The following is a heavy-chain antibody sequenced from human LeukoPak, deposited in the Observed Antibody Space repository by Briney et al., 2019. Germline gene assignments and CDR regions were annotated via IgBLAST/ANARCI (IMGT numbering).Heavy chain of an antibody. V-gene: IGHV4-34*01. CDR3: AREPMELRHYFDY. D-gene: IGHD1-7*01. CDR1: CGSFSGYY. CDR2: INHSGST. J-gene: IGHJ4*02. Sequence: PSETLSLTCAVYCGSFSGYYWSWIRQPPGKGLEWIGEINHSGSTNYNPSLKSRVTISVDTSKNQFSLKLSSVTAADTAVYYCAREPMELRHYFDYWGQGTLVTVSS.